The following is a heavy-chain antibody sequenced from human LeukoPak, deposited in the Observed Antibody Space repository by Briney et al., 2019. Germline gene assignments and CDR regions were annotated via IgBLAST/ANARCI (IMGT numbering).Heavy chain of an antibody. CDR1: GYTFTTYW. CDR3: ARNRAGSGYPDAFDI. J-gene: IGHJ3*02. D-gene: IGHD3-22*01. V-gene: IGHV5-51*01. CDR2: IYPGDSDI. Sequence: GESLKISCKGSGYTFTTYWIGWVRQMPGKGLEWMGLIYPGDSDIRYSPSFQGQVTISADKSITTACLQWSSLKASDTAMYYCARNRAGSGYPDAFDIWGQGTMVTVSS.